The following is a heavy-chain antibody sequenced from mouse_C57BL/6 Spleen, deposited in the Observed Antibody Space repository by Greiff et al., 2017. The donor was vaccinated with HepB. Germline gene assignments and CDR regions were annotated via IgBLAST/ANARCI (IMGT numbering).Heavy chain of an antibody. CDR2: INPSTGGT. CDR1: GYSFTGYY. Sequence: EVQLQQSGPELVKPGASVKISCKASGYSFTGYYMNWVKHSPEKSLEWIGEINPSTGGTTSNQKFKAKATLTVDTSSSTASMQLKSLTSEDSAVYYGARDSGKGPCDYWGQGTTLTVSS. J-gene: IGHJ2*01. D-gene: IGHD4-1*01. CDR3: ARDSGKGPCDY. V-gene: IGHV1-42*01.